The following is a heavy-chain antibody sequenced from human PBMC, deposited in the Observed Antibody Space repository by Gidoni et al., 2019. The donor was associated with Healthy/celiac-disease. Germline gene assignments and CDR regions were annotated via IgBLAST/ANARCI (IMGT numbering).Heavy chain of an antibody. V-gene: IGHV1-24*01. CDR3: ATDSHLSIRGELTLFDY. CDR1: GYTLTELS. D-gene: IGHD1-26*01. J-gene: IGHJ4*02. CDR2: FDPEYGET. Sequence: QVQLVQSGAEVQKPGASVEGSCKDSGYTLTELSMHCVLHAPGKGLEWMGGFDPEYGETIYAQKFQCRVTMTEDTSTDTAYMELSSLRSEDTAVYYCATDSHLSIRGELTLFDYWGQGTLVTVSS.